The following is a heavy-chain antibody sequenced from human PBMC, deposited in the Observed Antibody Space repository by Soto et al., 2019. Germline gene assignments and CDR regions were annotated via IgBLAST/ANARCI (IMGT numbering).Heavy chain of an antibody. Sequence: GGSLRLSCAASGFTFSSYWMSWVRQAPGKGLEWVANIKQDGSEKYYVDSVKGRFTISRDNAKNSLYLQMNSLRAEDTSVYYCARAPYGSGLNWFDPWGQGTLVTVSS. V-gene: IGHV3-7*04. CDR1: GFTFSSYW. CDR3: ARAPYGSGLNWFDP. CDR2: IKQDGSEK. J-gene: IGHJ5*02. D-gene: IGHD3-10*01.